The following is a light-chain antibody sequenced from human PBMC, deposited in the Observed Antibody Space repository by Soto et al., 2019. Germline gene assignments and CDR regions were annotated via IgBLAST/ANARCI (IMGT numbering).Light chain of an antibody. Sequence: DIQLTQSPSFLSASVGDRVTITCRASQGISSSLAWFQQKPGKAPKLLIYAASTLQSRVPSRFSGSGSGTDFTLTISSLQPEDFAMYYCQQYGRPPPLILGGGTKVEIK. CDR3: QQYGRPPPLI. J-gene: IGKJ4*01. CDR1: QGISSS. CDR2: AAS. V-gene: IGKV1-9*01.